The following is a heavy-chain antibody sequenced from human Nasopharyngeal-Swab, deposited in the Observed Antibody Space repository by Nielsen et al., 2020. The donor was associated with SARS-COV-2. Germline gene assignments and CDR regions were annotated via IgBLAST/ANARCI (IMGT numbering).Heavy chain of an antibody. CDR3: ARDRGYYDILTGYYNVGYYYYYGMDV. D-gene: IGHD3-9*01. J-gene: IGHJ6*02. V-gene: IGHV1-18*01. CDR2: ISAYNGNT. CDR1: GFTFTSSA. Sequence: ASVKVSCKASGFTFTSSAVQWVRQARGQRLEWMGWISAYNGNTNYAQKLQGRVTMTTDTSTSTAYMELRSLRSDDTAVYYCARDRGYYDILTGYYNVGYYYYYGMDVWGQGTTVTVSS.